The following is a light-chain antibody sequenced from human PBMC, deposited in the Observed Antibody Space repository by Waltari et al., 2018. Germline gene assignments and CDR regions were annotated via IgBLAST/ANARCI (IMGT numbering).Light chain of an antibody. Sequence: QSALTQPASVSGSPGPSITISCTGHPSHIGTYSLFSWSQHRPGKAPNLIIYEFSQRPSGVSVRFSGSKPGNTASLTISGLQAEDEADYYCCSYAGSVPYVFGTGTTVTVL. CDR2: EFS. J-gene: IGLJ1*01. V-gene: IGLV2-23*02. CDR3: CSYAGSVPYV. CDR1: PSHIGTYSL.